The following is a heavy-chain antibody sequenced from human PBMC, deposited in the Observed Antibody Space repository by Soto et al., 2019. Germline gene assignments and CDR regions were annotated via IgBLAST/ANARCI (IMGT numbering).Heavy chain of an antibody. CDR3: ARAVAVAADFDY. CDR2: INAGNGNT. CDR1: GYTFPSYA. D-gene: IGHD6-19*01. J-gene: IGHJ4*02. Sequence: ASVKVSCKASGYTFPSYAMHWVRQAPGQRLEWMGWINAGNGNTKYSQKFQGRVTITRDTSASTAYMELSSLRSEDTAVYYCARAVAVAADFDYWGQGTLVTVSS. V-gene: IGHV1-3*01.